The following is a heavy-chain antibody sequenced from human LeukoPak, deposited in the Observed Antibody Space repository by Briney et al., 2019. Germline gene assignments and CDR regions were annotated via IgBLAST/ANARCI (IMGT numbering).Heavy chain of an antibody. J-gene: IGHJ4*02. CDR2: INPNSGGT. CDR1: GYTFTGYY. Sequence: ASVKVSCKASGYTFTGYYMHWVRQAPGQGLEWMGWINPNSGGTNYAQNFQGRVTVTRDTSISTAYMELNRLTSDDTAVYYCARVLGSGSFYAYWGQGTLVTVSS. D-gene: IGHD3-10*01. V-gene: IGHV1-2*02. CDR3: ARVLGSGSFYAY.